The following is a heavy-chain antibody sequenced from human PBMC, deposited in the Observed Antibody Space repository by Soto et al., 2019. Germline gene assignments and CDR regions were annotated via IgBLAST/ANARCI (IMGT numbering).Heavy chain of an antibody. Sequence: QVTLKESGPALVRSTDSLTLTCTVSGFSFSNARMGVGWIRQPPGKALEWLAHIFANGEKSYKASLRTRLSISKDTSKSQVVLIMTDVDPADTATYFCARIEGVSSVGHYYLFDNWGRGTLVTVSS. J-gene: IGHJ4*02. CDR3: ARIEGVSSVGHYYLFDN. CDR1: GFSFSNARMG. D-gene: IGHD2-15*01. V-gene: IGHV2-26*01. CDR2: IFANGEK.